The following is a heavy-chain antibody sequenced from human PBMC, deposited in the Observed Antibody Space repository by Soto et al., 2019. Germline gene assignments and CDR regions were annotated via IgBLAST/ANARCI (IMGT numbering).Heavy chain of an antibody. Sequence: PGGSLRLSCVASGFPFDSYGIHWVRRAPGKGLEWVATIGFAGNNKYYADSVKGRLTISRDNSKNTLYLQMHTLRAEDTAVYYCAKVSSSWYAGFFGLWGQGTLVTVSS. CDR2: IGFAGNNK. D-gene: IGHD6-13*01. CDR3: AKVSSSWYAGFFGL. CDR1: GFPFDSYG. J-gene: IGHJ4*02. V-gene: IGHV3-30*02.